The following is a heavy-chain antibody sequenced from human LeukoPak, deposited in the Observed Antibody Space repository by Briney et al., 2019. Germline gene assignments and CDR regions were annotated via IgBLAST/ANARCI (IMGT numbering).Heavy chain of an antibody. Sequence: GGSLRLSCAASGFTVSTSYMNWVRQAPGKGLEWVSVTYSGGNTYYADSVQDRFTMSRDNSKNTLYLQMNSLRAEDTAVYYCARVSTWGNYFDYWGQGTLVTVSS. CDR2: TYSGGNT. CDR1: GFTVSTSY. CDR3: ARVSTWGNYFDY. D-gene: IGHD7-27*01. J-gene: IGHJ4*02. V-gene: IGHV3-53*01.